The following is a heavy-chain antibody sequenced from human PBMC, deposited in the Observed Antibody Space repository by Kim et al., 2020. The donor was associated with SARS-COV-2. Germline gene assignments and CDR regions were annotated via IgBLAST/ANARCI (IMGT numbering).Heavy chain of an antibody. CDR1: GFTFSSYA. CDR2: ISYDGSNK. CDR3: ARATVTSRTEFDY. Sequence: LSLTCAASGFTFSSYAMHWVRQAPGKGLEWVAVISYDGSNKYYADSVKGRFTISRDNSKNTLYLQMNSLRAEDTAVYYCARATVTSRTEFDYWGQGTLVTVSS. V-gene: IGHV3-30*04. D-gene: IGHD4-17*01. J-gene: IGHJ4*02.